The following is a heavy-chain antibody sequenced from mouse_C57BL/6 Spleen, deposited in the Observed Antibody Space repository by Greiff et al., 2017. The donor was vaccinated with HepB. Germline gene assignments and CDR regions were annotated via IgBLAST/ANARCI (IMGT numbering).Heavy chain of an antibody. CDR2: IYPGDGDT. V-gene: IGHV1-82*01. CDR1: GYAFSSSW. Sequence: QVQLQQSGPELVKPGASVKISCTASGYAFSSSWMNWVKQRPGKGLEWIGRIYPGDGDTDYNGKFKGKATLTADKSSSTAYMQLSSLTSEDSAVYFCAREPEGYFDVWGTGTTVTVSS. J-gene: IGHJ1*03. CDR3: AREPEGYFDV.